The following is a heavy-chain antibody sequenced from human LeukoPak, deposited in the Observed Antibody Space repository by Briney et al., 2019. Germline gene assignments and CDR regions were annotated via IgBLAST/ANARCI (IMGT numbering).Heavy chain of an antibody. D-gene: IGHD4-17*01. CDR2: INPNIGGT. J-gene: IGHJ5*02. CDR3: AREGPLRLPYFDP. CDR1: GYTFTGYY. V-gene: IGHV1-2*02. Sequence: ASVKVSCKASGYTFTGYYMHWVRQAPGQGLEWMGWINPNIGGTNYAQKFQGRVTMTRDTSISTAYMELSSLRSDDTAVYYCAREGPLRLPYFDPCGQGTLVTVSS.